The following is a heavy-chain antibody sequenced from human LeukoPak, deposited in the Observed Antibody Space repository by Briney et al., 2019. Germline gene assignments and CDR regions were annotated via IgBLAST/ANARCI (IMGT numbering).Heavy chain of an antibody. Sequence: PGGSLRLSCAASGFTFTSYGMSWVRQAPGKGLDWVSAVSGSGGSTNYADSVTGRFTISRDNSKNTLYLQMNSLRAEDTAVYYCAKDRYYDNSANHYESESWDQGTLVTVSS. CDR3: AKDRYYDNSANHYESES. D-gene: IGHD3-22*01. CDR2: VSGSGGST. V-gene: IGHV3-23*01. CDR1: GFTFTSYG. J-gene: IGHJ5*02.